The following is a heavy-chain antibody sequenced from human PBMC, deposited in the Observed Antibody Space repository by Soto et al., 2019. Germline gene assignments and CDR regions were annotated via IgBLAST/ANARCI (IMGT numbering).Heavy chain of an antibody. CDR1: GGTFSSYT. D-gene: IGHD2-2*01. J-gene: IGHJ4*02. V-gene: IGHV1-69*02. Sequence: QVQLVQSGAEVKKPGSSVKVSCKASGGTFSSYTISWVRQAPGQGLEWMGRIIPILGIANYAQKFQGRVTXTXDXXTGTASMELSSLRSEDTAVYYCASLYCSSTSCLDYWGQGTLVTVSS. CDR3: ASLYCSSTSCLDY. CDR2: IIPILGIA.